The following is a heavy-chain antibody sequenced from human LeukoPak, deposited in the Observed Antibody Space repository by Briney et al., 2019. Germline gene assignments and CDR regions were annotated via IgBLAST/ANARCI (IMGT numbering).Heavy chain of an antibody. J-gene: IGHJ4*02. D-gene: IGHD3-10*01. CDR2: INHSGST. CDR1: GGSFSGYY. CDR3: ARAARGLLWFGELLSFDY. Sequence: PSETLSLTCAVYGGSFSGYYWSWIRQPPGKGLEWIGEINHSGSTNYNPSLKSRVTISVGTSKNQFSLKLSSVTAADTAVYYCARAARGLLWFGELLSFDYWGQGTLVTVSS. V-gene: IGHV4-34*01.